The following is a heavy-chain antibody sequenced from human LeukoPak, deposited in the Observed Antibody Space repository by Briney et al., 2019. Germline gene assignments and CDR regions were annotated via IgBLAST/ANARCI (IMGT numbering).Heavy chain of an antibody. CDR2: IYSGGST. CDR1: GFTVSSNH. Sequence: QPGGSLRLSCAASGFTVSSNHMSWVRQAPGKGLEWVSVIYSGGSTYYADSVKGRFTISRDNSKNTLYLQMNSLRAEDTAVYYCAAMTTVTRYFDYWGQGTLVTVSS. CDR3: AAMTTVTRYFDY. V-gene: IGHV3-66*02. D-gene: IGHD4-11*01. J-gene: IGHJ4*02.